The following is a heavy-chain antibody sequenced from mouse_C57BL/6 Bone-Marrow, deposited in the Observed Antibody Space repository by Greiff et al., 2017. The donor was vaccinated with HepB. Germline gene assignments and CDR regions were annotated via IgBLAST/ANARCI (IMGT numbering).Heavy chain of an antibody. J-gene: IGHJ1*03. Sequence: VQLQQPGAELVKPGASVKVSCKASGYTFTSYWMHWVKQRPGQGLEWIGRIHPSDSDTNYNEKFKSKATLTVDTSSSTAYMQLSSLTSEDSAVYYCARMSYWYFDVWGTGTTVTVSS. V-gene: IGHV1-74*01. CDR1: GYTFTSYW. CDR3: ARMSYWYFDV. CDR2: IHPSDSDT.